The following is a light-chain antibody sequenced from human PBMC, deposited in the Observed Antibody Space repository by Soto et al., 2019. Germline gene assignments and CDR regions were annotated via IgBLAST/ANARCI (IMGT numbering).Light chain of an antibody. CDR1: QSVTSSY. CDR2: GAS. V-gene: IGKV3-20*01. J-gene: IGKJ5*01. Sequence: EIVLTQSPGTLSLSPGERATLSCRASQSVTSSYLAWYQHKPGQAPRLLIYGASSGATDIPDRFSGSGFGTDFTLTISRLEPEDFAVYYCQQYGSSPITFGQGTRLEIK. CDR3: QQYGSSPIT.